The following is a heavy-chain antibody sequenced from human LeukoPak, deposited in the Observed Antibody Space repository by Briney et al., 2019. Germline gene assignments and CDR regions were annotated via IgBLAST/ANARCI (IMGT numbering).Heavy chain of an antibody. CDR1: GFTFSNYW. CDR3: VRGDNRDQ. V-gene: IGHV3-74*01. Sequence: SGGSLRLSCAASGFTFSNYWMHWVRQAPGKGLVWVSRIYSDGSNTNYADSVKGRFTISRDNAENSLYLDMSNLGAEDTAVYFCVRGDNRDQWGQGTLVTVSS. J-gene: IGHJ4*02. CDR2: IYSDGSNT. D-gene: IGHD2-2*01.